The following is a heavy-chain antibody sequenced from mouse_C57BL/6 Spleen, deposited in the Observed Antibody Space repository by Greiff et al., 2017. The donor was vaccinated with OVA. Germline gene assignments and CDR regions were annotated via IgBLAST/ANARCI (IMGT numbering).Heavy chain of an antibody. CDR3: ARQWAFYDMDY. J-gene: IGHJ4*01. CDR1: GYTFTDYY. V-gene: IGHV1-26*01. CDR2: INPNNGGT. D-gene: IGHD1-3*01. Sequence: VQLQQSGPELVKPGASVKISCKASGYTFTDYYMNWVKQSHGKSLEWIGDINPNNGGTSYNQKFKGKATLTVDKSSSTAYMELRSLTSEDSAVYYCARQWAFYDMDYWGQGTSVTVSS.